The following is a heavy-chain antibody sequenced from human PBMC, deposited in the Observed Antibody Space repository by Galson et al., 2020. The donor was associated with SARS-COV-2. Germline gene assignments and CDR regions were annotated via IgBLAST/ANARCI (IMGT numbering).Heavy chain of an antibody. V-gene: IGHV3-30*01. J-gene: IGHJ3*02. Sequence: GGSLKISCAASGFTFSSYAMHWVRQAPGKALEGVAVITYDGSNKYYADPVKGRFTISRDNSKNTLYLQMNSLRAEDTAVYYCGRGPEYSSSSDAFDIWGQGTMVNVSS. D-gene: IGHD6-6*01. CDR1: GFTFSSYA. CDR2: ITYDGSNK. CDR3: GRGPEYSSSSDAFDI.